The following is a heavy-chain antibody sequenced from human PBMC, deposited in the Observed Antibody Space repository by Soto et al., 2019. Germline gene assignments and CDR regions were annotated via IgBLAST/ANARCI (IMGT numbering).Heavy chain of an antibody. CDR1: GGSISSYY. Sequence: QVQLQESGPGLVKPSETLSLTCTVSGGSISSYYWSWIRQPPGKGLEWIGYIYYSGSTNYNPSPKSRVTISVDTSKNQFSLKLSSVTAADTAVYYCARGRAGLVVITTFAYYYGMHVWGQRTTVTVSS. CDR2: IYYSGST. CDR3: ARGRAGLVVITTFAYYYGMHV. V-gene: IGHV4-59*01. J-gene: IGHJ6*02. D-gene: IGHD3-22*01.